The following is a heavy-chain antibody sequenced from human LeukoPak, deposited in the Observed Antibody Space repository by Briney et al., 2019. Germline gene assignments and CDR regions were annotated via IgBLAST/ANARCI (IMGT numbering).Heavy chain of an antibody. CDR1: GGSISSGGYY. V-gene: IGHV4-61*02. J-gene: IGHJ6*02. CDR3: AREVRQVQLWSDYYYYYGMDV. D-gene: IGHD5-18*01. Sequence: SQTLSLTCTVSGGSISSGGYYWSWIRQPAGKGLEWIGRIYTSGSTNYNPSLKSRVTISVDTSKNQFSLKLSSVTAADTAVYYCAREVRQVQLWSDYYYYYGMDVWGQGTTVTVSS. CDR2: IYTSGST.